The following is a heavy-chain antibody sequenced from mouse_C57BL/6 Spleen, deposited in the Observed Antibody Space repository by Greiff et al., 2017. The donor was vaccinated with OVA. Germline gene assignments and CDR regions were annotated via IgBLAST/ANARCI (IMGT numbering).Heavy chain of an antibody. CDR1: GYAFSSYW. D-gene: IGHD3-2*02. V-gene: IGHV1-80*01. CDR3: ARGGSGSPFAY. J-gene: IGHJ3*01. Sequence: QVQLQQSGAELVKPGASVKISCKASGYAFSSYWMNWVKQRPGKGLEWIGQIYPGDGDTNYNGKFKGKATLTADKSSSTAYMQRSSLTSEDSAVYFCARGGSGSPFAYWGQGTLVTVSA. CDR2: IYPGDGDT.